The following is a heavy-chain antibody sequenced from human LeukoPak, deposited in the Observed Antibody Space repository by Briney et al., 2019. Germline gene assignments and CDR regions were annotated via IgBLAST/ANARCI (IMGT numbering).Heavy chain of an antibody. CDR3: GRGVEVAVPFDY. CDR2: ISSSSSYI. J-gene: IGHJ4*02. V-gene: IGHV3-21*01. CDR1: GFTFSSYS. D-gene: IGHD6-19*01. Sequence: GGSLRLSCAASGFTFSSYSMNWVRQAPGKGLEWVSSISSSSSYIYYADSVKGRFTISRDNAKNSLYLQMNSLRAEDTAVYYCGRGVEVAVPFDYWGQGTLVTVSS.